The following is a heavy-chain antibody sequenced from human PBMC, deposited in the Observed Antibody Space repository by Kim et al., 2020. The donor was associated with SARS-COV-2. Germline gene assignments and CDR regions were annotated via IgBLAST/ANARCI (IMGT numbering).Heavy chain of an antibody. CDR1: GFIRSTDS. V-gene: IGHV3-21*01. CDR2: ISYDSHYI. J-gene: IGHJ6*02. Sequence: GGSLRLSCEASGFIRSTDSMHWVRQAPGKGLEWLSSISYDSHYIFYADSVKGRHIISRDNAKKSLYLQMNSLRAEDTAVYYCASGPLRGGMEVWGQGTKVTVSS. CDR3: ASGPLRGGMEV.